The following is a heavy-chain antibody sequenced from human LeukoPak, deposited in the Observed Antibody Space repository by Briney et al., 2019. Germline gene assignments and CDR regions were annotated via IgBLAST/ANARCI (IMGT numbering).Heavy chain of an antibody. CDR1: GYTFTSYA. Sequence: ASVKVSCKASGYTFTSYAMHWVRQAPGQRLEWMGWINPNSGGTNYAQKFQGRVTMTRDTSISTAYMELSRLRSDDTAVYYCARPLLWWPQVGYFDYWGQGTLVTVSS. CDR2: INPNSGGT. V-gene: IGHV1-2*02. D-gene: IGHD4/OR15-4a*01. CDR3: ARPLLWWPQVGYFDY. J-gene: IGHJ4*02.